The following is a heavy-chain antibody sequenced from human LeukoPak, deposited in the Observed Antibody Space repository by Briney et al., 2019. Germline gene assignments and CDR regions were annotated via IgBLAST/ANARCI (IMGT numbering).Heavy chain of an antibody. Sequence: SETLSLTCTVSGGSISSYYWSWIRQPPGKGLEWIGYIYYSRSTNYNPSLKSRVTISVDTSKNQFSLKLSSVTAADTAVYYCAGGAARDAFDIWGQGTMVTVSS. V-gene: IGHV4-59*01. D-gene: IGHD6-6*01. J-gene: IGHJ3*02. CDR1: GGSISSYY. CDR2: IYYSRST. CDR3: AGGAARDAFDI.